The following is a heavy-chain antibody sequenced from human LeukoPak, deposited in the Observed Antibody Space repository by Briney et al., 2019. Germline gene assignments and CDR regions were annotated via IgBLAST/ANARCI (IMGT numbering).Heavy chain of an antibody. J-gene: IGHJ4*02. V-gene: IGHV2-5*02. Sequence: ESGPTLVKPTQTLTLTCTFSGFSLSTSGVGVAWIRQPPGKALEWLAVIYWDDDKRYSPSLKTRLTITKDTSKNQVVLTMTNMDPADTATYYCAHNLAWEVYFNYWGQGTLVTVSS. CDR1: GFSLSTSGVG. CDR2: IYWDDDK. D-gene: IGHD1-26*01. CDR3: AHNLAWEVYFNY.